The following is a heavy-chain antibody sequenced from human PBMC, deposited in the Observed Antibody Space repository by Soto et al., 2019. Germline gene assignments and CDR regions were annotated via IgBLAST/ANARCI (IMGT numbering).Heavy chain of an antibody. J-gene: IGHJ4*02. CDR1: GGSISSSSYY. Sequence: SETLSLTCTVSGGSISSSSYYWGWIRQPPGKGLEWIGSIYYSGSTYYNPSLKSRVAISVDTSKNQFSLNLRSVTAADTAVYYCGPRGAVADPRGYWGQGTLVTVPQ. V-gene: IGHV4-39*07. CDR2: IYYSGST. CDR3: GPRGAVADPRGY. D-gene: IGHD6-19*01.